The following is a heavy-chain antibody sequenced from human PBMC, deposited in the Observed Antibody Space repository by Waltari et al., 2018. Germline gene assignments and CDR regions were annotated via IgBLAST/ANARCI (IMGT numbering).Heavy chain of an antibody. J-gene: IGHJ4*02. Sequence: QVQLVESGGGVVQPGKSLRLYCSASGFSFSGFSMTWVRQAPGRGLEWVAVITYDGKHKDYADAVKGRFTISRDNSKNTVYLQMNILRLQDTAVYYCASDPSRLSTPGGYFDNWGQGTLVTVSS. CDR1: GFSFSGFS. D-gene: IGHD2-8*02. CDR2: ITYDGKHK. V-gene: IGHV3-30*03. CDR3: ASDPSRLSTPGGYFDN.